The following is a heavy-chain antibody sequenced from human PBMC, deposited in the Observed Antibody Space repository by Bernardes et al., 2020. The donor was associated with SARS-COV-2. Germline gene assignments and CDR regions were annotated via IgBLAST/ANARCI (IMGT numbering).Heavy chain of an antibody. CDR2: LYKSLTSSGGAT. CDR3: ARITVSMKKSYQYGLDV. CDR1: GFSVNANY. J-gene: IGHJ6*02. Sequence: GGSLRLSCAASGFSVNANYMTWARQAPGKGLEWVSVLYKSLTSSGGATFYADSVEGRFTMSRDLSRNTIYLQMNSLRAEDTAVYFCARITVSMKKSYQYGLDVWGRGTTVTVSS. V-gene: IGHV3-53*01. D-gene: IGHD4-4*01.